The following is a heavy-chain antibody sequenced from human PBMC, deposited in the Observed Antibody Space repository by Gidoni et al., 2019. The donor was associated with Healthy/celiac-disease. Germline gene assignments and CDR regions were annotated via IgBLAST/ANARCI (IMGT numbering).Heavy chain of an antibody. V-gene: IGHV3-23*01. CDR2: ISGSGGST. D-gene: IGHD6-13*01. Sequence: EVQLLESGGGLVQPGGSLRLSCAASGFTFSSYAMSWVRQAPGKGLEWGSAISGSGGSTYYADSVKGRFTISRDNSKNTLYLQMNSLRAEDTAVYYCAKDPYRWQQLVKRFDPWGQRTLVTVSS. CDR1: GFTFSSYA. J-gene: IGHJ5*02. CDR3: AKDPYRWQQLVKRFDP.